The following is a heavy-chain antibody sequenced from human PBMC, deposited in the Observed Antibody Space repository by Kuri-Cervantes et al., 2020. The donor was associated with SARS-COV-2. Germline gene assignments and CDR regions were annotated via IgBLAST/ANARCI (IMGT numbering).Heavy chain of an antibody. J-gene: IGHJ3*02. D-gene: IGHD3-3*01. CDR3: ASSEDRITIFGPVSFDI. V-gene: IGHV1-2*02. Sequence: ASVKVSCKASGYTFTGYYMHWVRQAPGQGLEWMGWINPNSGGTNYAQKFQGRVTMTRDTSISTAYMELSRLRSDDTAVYYCASSEDRITIFGPVSFDIWGQGTMVTVSS. CDR1: GYTFTGYY. CDR2: INPNSGGT.